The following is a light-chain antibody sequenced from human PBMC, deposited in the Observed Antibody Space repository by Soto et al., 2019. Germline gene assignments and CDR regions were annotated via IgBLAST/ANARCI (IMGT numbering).Light chain of an antibody. CDR3: QQYSRGPLT. CDR1: QAVSSN. CDR2: GAS. Sequence: EMVVTQSPATLSVSPGERATLSCRASQAVSSNLAWYQQKPGQAPSLLIYGASTRATGTPARFSGSGSGTELTLTIRSLQSEDYAVYLRQQYSRGPLTLRGGTKVEI. V-gene: IGKV3-15*01. J-gene: IGKJ4*01.